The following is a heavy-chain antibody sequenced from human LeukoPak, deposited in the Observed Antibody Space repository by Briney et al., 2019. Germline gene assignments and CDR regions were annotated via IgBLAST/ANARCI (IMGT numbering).Heavy chain of an antibody. CDR2: FSSSGSTI. CDR3: ARGLGPNSIAMIGEDWFDP. D-gene: IGHD3-22*01. CDR1: GFTFSDYY. Sequence: PGGSLRLSCAASGFTFSDYYMSWIRQAPGKGLEWVSYFSSSGSTIYYADSVKGRFTISRDNAKNSLYLQMNSLRAEDTAVYYCARGLGPNSIAMIGEDWFDPWGQGTLVTVPS. J-gene: IGHJ5*02. V-gene: IGHV3-11*04.